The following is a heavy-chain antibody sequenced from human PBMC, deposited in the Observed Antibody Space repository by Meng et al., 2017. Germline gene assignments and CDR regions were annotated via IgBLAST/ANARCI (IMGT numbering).Heavy chain of an antibody. D-gene: IGHD6-13*01. CDR2: TYYRSKWYN. CDR3: AKATIAAAGTFRIYYFDY. V-gene: IGHV6-1*01. CDR1: GDSVSSNSAA. Sequence: SETLSLTCAISGDSVSSNSAAWNWIRQSPSRGLEWLGRTYYRSKWYNDYAVSVKSRIATNPDTSKNQFSLQLNSVTPEDTAVYYCAKATIAAAGTFRIYYFDYWGQGTLVTVSS. J-gene: IGHJ4*02.